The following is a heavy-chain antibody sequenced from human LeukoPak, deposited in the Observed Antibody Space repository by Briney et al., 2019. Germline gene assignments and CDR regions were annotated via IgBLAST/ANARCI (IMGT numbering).Heavy chain of an antibody. V-gene: IGHV3-48*03. D-gene: IGHD2-21*01. CDR2: IWSSGSGT. CDR3: AIEGSSCEGDCSDY. J-gene: IGHJ4*02. CDR1: GYSFSNYE. Sequence: PGGSLRLSCAGSGYSFSNYEMNWVRQAPGRGLEWVAYIWSSGSGTHYADSVKDRFTISRDNGKNSLYLQMNSLRAEDTAVYYCAIEGSSCEGDCSDYWGQGTLVTVSS.